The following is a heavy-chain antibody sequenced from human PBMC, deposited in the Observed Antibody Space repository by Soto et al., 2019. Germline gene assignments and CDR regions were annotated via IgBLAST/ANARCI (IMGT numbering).Heavy chain of an antibody. D-gene: IGHD6-19*01. CDR2: INPSGGST. CDR1: GYTFTSYY. CDR3: ARALPTPEYSSGWYLPLDY. V-gene: IGHV1-46*01. Sequence: ASVKVSCKASGYTFTSYYMHWVRQAPGQGLEWMGIINPSGGSTSYAQKFQGRVTMTRDTSTSTVYMELSSLRSEDTAVYYCARALPTPEYSSGWYLPLDYWGQGTLVTVSS. J-gene: IGHJ4*02.